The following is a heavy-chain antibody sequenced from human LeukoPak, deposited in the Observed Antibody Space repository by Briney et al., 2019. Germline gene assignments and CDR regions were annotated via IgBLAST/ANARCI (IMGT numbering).Heavy chain of an antibody. V-gene: IGHV4-39*01. D-gene: IGHD1-26*01. CDR2: IYYSGST. CDR1: GVSISSSNSY. J-gene: IGHJ4*02. CDR3: ARLEVGATYYFDY. Sequence: PSETLSLTCTVSGVSISSSNSYWGWIRQPPGKGLEWIGSIYYSGSTYYNPSLKSRVTISVDTSKNQFSLKLSSVTAADTAVYYCARLEVGATYYFDYWGQGTLVTVSS.